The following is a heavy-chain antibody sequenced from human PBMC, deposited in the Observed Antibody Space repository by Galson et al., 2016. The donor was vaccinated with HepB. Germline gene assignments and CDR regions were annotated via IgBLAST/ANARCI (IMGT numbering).Heavy chain of an antibody. V-gene: IGHV3-33*01. Sequence: SLRLSCAASGFTFSNYGMHWVRQTPDKGLEWVAIVWYDGETKYYGDSVKGRFTISRDNSKNTLYLQMNSLRVEDTAVYYCAGASGWLIDQWGQGTLVTVSS. D-gene: IGHD6-19*01. CDR2: VWYDGETK. J-gene: IGHJ4*02. CDR3: AGASGWLIDQ. CDR1: GFTFSNYG.